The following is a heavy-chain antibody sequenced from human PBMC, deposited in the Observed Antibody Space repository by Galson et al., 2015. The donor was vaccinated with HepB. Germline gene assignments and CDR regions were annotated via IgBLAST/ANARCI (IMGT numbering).Heavy chain of an antibody. D-gene: IGHD3-3*01. CDR1: GYTFTGYY. J-gene: IGHJ4*02. CDR3: ARSVGSAFWSGYSYYFDS. V-gene: IGHV1-2*02. Sequence: SVKVSCKASGYTFTGYYMHWVRQAPGQGLEWMGWINPNSGGTNYAQKFQGRVTMTRDTSISTAYMELSRLRSDDTAVYYCARSVGSAFWSGYSYYFDSWGQGTLVTVSS. CDR2: INPNSGGT.